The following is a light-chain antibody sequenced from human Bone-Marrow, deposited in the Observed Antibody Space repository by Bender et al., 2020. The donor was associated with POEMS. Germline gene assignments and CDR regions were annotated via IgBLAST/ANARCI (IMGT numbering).Light chain of an antibody. Sequence: QSVLTQPPSVSGTPGQRVTISCSGSSSNIVNEAVSWYQHLPGTAPKLLIYSHGNRPSGVSSRFSGSKSGNTASLTISGLQAEDEADYHCCSYAGSNTLVFGGGTKLTVL. V-gene: IGLV1-44*01. CDR3: CSYAGSNTLV. CDR1: SSNIVNEA. CDR2: SHG. J-gene: IGLJ2*01.